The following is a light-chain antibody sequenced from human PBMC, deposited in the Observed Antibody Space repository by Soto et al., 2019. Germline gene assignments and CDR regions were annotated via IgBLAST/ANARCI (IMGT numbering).Light chain of an antibody. CDR1: SSDVGTYNY. V-gene: IGLV2-11*01. CDR2: DVS. Sequence: QSALTQPRSVSGSPGQSVTISCTGTSSDVGTYNYVSWYQQQSGKAPKLMIYDVSKRPSGVPDRFSGSRSGKTASLTISGLQAEDEADYYCCSYAGNYTYVFGTGTKVTVL. CDR3: CSYAGNYTYV. J-gene: IGLJ1*01.